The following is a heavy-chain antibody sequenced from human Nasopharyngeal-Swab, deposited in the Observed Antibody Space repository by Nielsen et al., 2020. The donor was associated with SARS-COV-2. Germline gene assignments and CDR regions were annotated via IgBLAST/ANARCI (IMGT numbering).Heavy chain of an antibody. J-gene: IGHJ3*02. CDR2: IINSGGST. CDR3: ARDPVVNAFDI. Sequence: GGSLRLSCEASGFTFSTYAMSWVRQAPGRRLEWVSGIINSGGSTYYADSVKGRFTISRDNSKNTLYLQMNSLRAEDTAVYYCARDPVVNAFDIWGQGTMVTVSS. CDR1: GFTFSTYA. V-gene: IGHV3-23*01. D-gene: IGHD3-22*01.